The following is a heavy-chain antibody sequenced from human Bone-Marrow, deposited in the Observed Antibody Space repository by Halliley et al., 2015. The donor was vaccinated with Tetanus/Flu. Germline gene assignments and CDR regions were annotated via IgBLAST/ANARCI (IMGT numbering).Heavy chain of an antibody. J-gene: IGHJ4*02. CDR3: ARMRRSENNFGADYFDL. CDR2: IYYSGSN. CDR1: GSSISSVYYH. Sequence: TLSLTCTVSGSSISSVYYHWSWVRQHPGKGLEWIGYIYYSGSNRYSPSLSSRLSISTDTSKNQFALRLASVTAADTAIYYCARMRRSENNFGADYFDLWGQGILVTVSS. V-gene: IGHV4-31*03. D-gene: IGHD1-1*01.